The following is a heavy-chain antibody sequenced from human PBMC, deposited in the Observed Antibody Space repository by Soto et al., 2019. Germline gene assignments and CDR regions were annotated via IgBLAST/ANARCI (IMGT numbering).Heavy chain of an antibody. Sequence: ASVKVSCKASGGTFSSYTISWVRQAPGQGLEWMGWISPDNGNTNYAQKLQGRVTMTTDTSTNTAYMELRSLRSDDTAVYYCARALGYSGYAGMDVWGQGTTVTVSS. CDR1: GGTFSSYT. CDR3: ARALGYSGYAGMDV. D-gene: IGHD5-12*01. CDR2: ISPDNGNT. V-gene: IGHV1-18*01. J-gene: IGHJ6*02.